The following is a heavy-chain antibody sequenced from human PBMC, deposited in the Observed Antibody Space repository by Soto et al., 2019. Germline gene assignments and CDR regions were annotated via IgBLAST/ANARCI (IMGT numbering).Heavy chain of an antibody. J-gene: IGHJ6*02. V-gene: IGHV1-18*04. Sequence: GASVKVSCKASGYTFTSYGISWVRQAPGQGLEWMGWISAYNGNTNYAQKLQGRVTMTTDTSTSTAYMELRSLRSDDTAVYYCARVGCSSTSCYTYPRYYYYYYGMDVWGQGTTLTRSS. CDR2: ISAYNGNT. CDR3: ARVGCSSTSCYTYPRYYYYYYGMDV. D-gene: IGHD2-2*02. CDR1: GYTFTSYG.